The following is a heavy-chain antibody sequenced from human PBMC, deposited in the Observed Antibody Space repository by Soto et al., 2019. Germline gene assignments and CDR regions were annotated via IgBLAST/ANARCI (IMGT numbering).Heavy chain of an antibody. CDR3: VRGGGGGLFDP. V-gene: IGHV3-11*06. Sequence: GGSLRLSCAGSGFTFVDSYMSWIRQAPGKGLEWLSYISPGSRYPAYADSVKGRFTISRDNAKRSLYLQMMSLTAEDTAIYYCVRGGGGGLFDPWGQGTMVTVSS. CDR2: ISPGSRYP. D-gene: IGHD2-15*01. CDR1: GFTFVDSY. J-gene: IGHJ5*02.